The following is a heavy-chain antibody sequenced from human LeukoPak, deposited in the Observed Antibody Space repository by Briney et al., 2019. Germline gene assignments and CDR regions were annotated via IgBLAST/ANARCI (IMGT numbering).Heavy chain of an antibody. D-gene: IGHD6-13*01. CDR2: TYSGGST. CDR1: GFTVSSNY. J-gene: IGHJ4*02. V-gene: IGHV3-66*01. Sequence: GGSLRLSCAASGFTVSSNYMSWVRQAPGKGLEWVSVTYSGGSTNYADSVKGRFTTSRDNSKNTLYLQMNSLRAEDTAVYYCARFIAAAGIDYWGQGSLVTASS. CDR3: ARFIAAAGIDY.